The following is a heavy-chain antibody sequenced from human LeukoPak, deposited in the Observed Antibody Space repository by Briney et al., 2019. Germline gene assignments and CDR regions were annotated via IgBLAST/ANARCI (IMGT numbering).Heavy chain of an antibody. Sequence: ASVKVSCKASGYTFTTFGITWVRQAPGQGLEWMGWISAYTGNTNYAPKFQGRVTMTTDTSTSTAHMELRSLTSDDMAVYYCARVASTTCDCPDYFDYWGRGTLITVSS. CDR2: ISAYTGNT. D-gene: IGHD2-2*01. V-gene: IGHV1-18*03. J-gene: IGHJ4*02. CDR1: GYTFTTFG. CDR3: ARVASTTCDCPDYFDY.